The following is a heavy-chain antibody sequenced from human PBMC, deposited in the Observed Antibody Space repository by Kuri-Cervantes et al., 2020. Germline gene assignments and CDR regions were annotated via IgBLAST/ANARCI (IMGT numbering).Heavy chain of an antibody. CDR2: ISNSSSTI. D-gene: IGHD4-17*01. Sequence: GGSLRLPCAASGFTFSSYSMNWVRQAPGKGLEWVSYISNSSSTIYYADSVKGRFTISRDNSKNTLYLQMNSLRAEDTAVYYCAKGPPGTVTTLELSYWGQGTLVTVSS. J-gene: IGHJ4*02. CDR3: AKGPPGTVTTLELSY. V-gene: IGHV3-48*01. CDR1: GFTFSSYS.